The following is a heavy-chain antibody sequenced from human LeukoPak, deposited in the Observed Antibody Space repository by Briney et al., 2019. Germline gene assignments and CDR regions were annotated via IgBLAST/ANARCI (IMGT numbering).Heavy chain of an antibody. D-gene: IGHD5-24*01. Sequence: PSETLSLTCTVSGGSISSSSYYWGWIRQPPGKGLEWIGEINHSGSTNYNPSLKSRVTISVDTSKNQFSLKLSSVTAADTAVYYCARGRSVWLHPTGDAFDIWGQGTMVTVSS. J-gene: IGHJ3*02. V-gene: IGHV4-39*07. CDR2: INHSGST. CDR1: GGSISSSSYY. CDR3: ARGRSVWLHPTGDAFDI.